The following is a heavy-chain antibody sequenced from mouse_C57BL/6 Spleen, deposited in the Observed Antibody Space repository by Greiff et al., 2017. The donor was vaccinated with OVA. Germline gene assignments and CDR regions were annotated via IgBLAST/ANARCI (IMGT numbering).Heavy chain of an antibody. Sequence: EVQLVESGGGLVQPKGSLKLSCAASGFTFPTYAMHWVRQAPGKGLEWVARIRSKSSNYATYYADSVKDRFTISRDDSQSMLYLQMNNLKTEDTAMYYCVRDPIPTYDYDEEIGYFDVWGTGTTVTVSS. CDR3: VRDPIPTYDYDEEIGYFDV. CDR2: IRSKSSNYAT. V-gene: IGHV10-3*01. J-gene: IGHJ1*03. D-gene: IGHD2-4*01. CDR1: GFTFPTYA.